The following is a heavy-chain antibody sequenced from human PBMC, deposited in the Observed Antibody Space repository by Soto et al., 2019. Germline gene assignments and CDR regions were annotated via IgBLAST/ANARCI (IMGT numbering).Heavy chain of an antibody. V-gene: IGHV4-34*01. D-gene: IGHD5-12*01. CDR1: GGSFSGYY. Sequence: QVQLQQWGAGLLKPSETLSLTCAVYGGSFSGYYWSWIRQPPGKGLEWIGEINHSGSTNYNPSLNSRVTISVDTSKNQFSLKLSSVTAADTAVYYCARGRRGIVATIGGMDVWGQGTTVTVSS. CDR2: INHSGST. CDR3: ARGRRGIVATIGGMDV. J-gene: IGHJ6*02.